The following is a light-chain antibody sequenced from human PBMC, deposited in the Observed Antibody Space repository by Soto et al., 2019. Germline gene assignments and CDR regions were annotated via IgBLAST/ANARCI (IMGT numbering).Light chain of an antibody. CDR1: ESVAKF. V-gene: IGKV3-20*01. Sequence: EIVLTQSPATLSLSPGERATLSCRASESVAKFLAWYQQKPGQAPRLLIYDTSNRAAGVPARFSGAGSGTEFTLTISRVAPEDYAVYYCQQYGSSPTFGQGTKVDIK. CDR2: DTS. J-gene: IGKJ1*01. CDR3: QQYGSSPT.